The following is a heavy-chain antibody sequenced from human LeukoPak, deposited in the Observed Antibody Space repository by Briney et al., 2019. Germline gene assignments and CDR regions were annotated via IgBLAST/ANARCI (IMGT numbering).Heavy chain of an antibody. CDR1: GFSFGSYT. V-gene: IGHV3-21*01. D-gene: IGHD3-10*02. J-gene: IGHJ6*04. Sequence: GGSLRLSCAASGFSFGSYTMSWVRQAPGKGLEWVSSISSGSSNKYYADSLKGRFTISRDNAKKSLFLEMNSLRAEDTAVYYCAELGITMIGGVWGKGTTVTISS. CDR2: ISSGSSNK. CDR3: AELGITMIGGV.